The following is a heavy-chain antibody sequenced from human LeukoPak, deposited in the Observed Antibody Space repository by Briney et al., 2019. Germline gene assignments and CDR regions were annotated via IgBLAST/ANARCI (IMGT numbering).Heavy chain of an antibody. CDR2: ISSSGSTI. J-gene: IGHJ3*02. CDR3: ARDLEGDVVATIPSDAFDI. D-gene: IGHD5-12*01. V-gene: IGHV3-48*04. CDR1: GFTFSSYS. Sequence: PGGSLRLSCAASGFTFSSYSMNWVRQAPGKGLEWVSYISSSGSTIYYADSVKGRFTISRDNAKNSLYLQMNSLRAEDTAVYYCARDLEGDVVATIPSDAFDIWGQGTMVTVSS.